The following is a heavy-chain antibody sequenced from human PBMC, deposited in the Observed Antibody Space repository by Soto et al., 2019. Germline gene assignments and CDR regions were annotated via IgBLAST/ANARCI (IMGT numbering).Heavy chain of an antibody. CDR3: ARGVAPYYFDY. Sequence: ASVKVSCKASGYTFTSYAMHWVRQAPGQRLEWMGWINAGNGNTKYSQKFQGRVTITRDTSASTAYMELSSLRSDDTAVYYCARGVAPYYFDYWGQGTLVTVSS. D-gene: IGHD2-15*01. V-gene: IGHV1-3*01. J-gene: IGHJ4*02. CDR2: INAGNGNT. CDR1: GYTFTSYA.